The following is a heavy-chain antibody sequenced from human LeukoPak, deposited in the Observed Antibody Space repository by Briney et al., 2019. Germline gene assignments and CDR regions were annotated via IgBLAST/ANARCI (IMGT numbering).Heavy chain of an antibody. V-gene: IGHV3-30*02. D-gene: IGHD3-10*01. CDR2: IRYDGSNK. CDR3: ARGPYYYGSGSYLPSFDY. Sequence: GGSLRLSCAASGFTFSSYGMHWVRQAPGKGLEWVAFIRYDGSNKYYADSVKGRFTISRDNSKNTLYLQMNSLRAEDTAVYYCARGPYYYGSGSYLPSFDYWGQGTLVTVSS. J-gene: IGHJ4*02. CDR1: GFTFSSYG.